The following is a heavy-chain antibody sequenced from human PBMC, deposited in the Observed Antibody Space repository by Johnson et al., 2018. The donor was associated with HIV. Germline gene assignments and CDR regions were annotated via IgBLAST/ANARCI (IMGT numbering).Heavy chain of an antibody. J-gene: IGHJ3*01. CDR2: ISGSGSST. CDR3: AQERWETYGGFMVGDDFDV. CDR1: GFTFSSYA. Sequence: VQLVESGGGLVQPGGSLRLSCAASGFTFSSYAMSWVRQAPGKGLEWVSAISGSGSSTYYADSVRGRFTISRENSKNTLALQMNSLRADDTAIYYCAQERWETYGGFMVGDDFDVWGQGTMVTVFS. D-gene: IGHD4/OR15-4a*01. V-gene: IGHV3-23*04.